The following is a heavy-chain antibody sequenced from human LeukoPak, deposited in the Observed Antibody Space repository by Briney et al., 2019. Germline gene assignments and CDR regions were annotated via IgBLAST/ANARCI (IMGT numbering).Heavy chain of an antibody. D-gene: IGHD5-12*01. CDR3: ARDRGYDSLDY. Sequence: GGSLRLSCAASGFTFSSYTLYWVRQAPGKGLEWVALISYDGGNKYYADSVKGRFTISRDNSKNTLFLQMNSLRTEDTAVYYCARDRGYDSLDYWGQGALVTVSS. CDR2: ISYDGGNK. J-gene: IGHJ4*02. V-gene: IGHV3-30-3*01. CDR1: GFTFSSYT.